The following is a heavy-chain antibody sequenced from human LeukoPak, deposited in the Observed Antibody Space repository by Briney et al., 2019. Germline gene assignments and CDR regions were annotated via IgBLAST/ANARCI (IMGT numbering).Heavy chain of an antibody. CDR1: GGSISSSSYY. CDR2: IYYSGST. Sequence: SETLSLTCTVSGGSISSSSYYWGWIRQPPGKGLEWIGSIYYSGSTYYNPSLKSRVTISVDTPKNQFSLKLSSVTAADTAVYYCARLGYCSSSSCYPTNWFDSWGQGTLVTVSS. V-gene: IGHV4-39*01. J-gene: IGHJ5*01. CDR3: ARLGYCSSSSCYPTNWFDS. D-gene: IGHD2-2*01.